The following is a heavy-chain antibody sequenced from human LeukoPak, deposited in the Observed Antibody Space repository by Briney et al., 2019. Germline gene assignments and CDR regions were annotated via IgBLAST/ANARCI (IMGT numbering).Heavy chain of an antibody. CDR2: ISSSSSYI. D-gene: IGHD3-10*01. J-gene: IGHJ4*02. CDR3: ARDAFRGRHFDY. V-gene: IGHV3-21*01. Sequence: GGSLRLSCAASGFTFSTYSMNWVRQAPGKGLEWVSSISSSSSYIYYADSVKGRFTISRDNAKSSLYLQMNSLRAEDTAVYDCARDAFRGRHFDYWGQGTLVTVSS. CDR1: GFTFSTYS.